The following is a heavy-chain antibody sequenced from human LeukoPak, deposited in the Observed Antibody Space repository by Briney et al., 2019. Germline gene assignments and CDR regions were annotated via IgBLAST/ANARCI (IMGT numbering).Heavy chain of an antibody. CDR3: ARVGGNYYFDQ. D-gene: IGHD4-23*01. CDR2: ISSDSSTI. J-gene: IGHJ4*02. Sequence: GGSLRLSCTASGFTFNSHEMNWVRQAPGKGLEWVSYISSDSSTIKYADSVKGRFTISRDNAKNTLYLQMNSLRAEDTAVYYCARVGGNYYFDQWGQGILVTVSS. V-gene: IGHV3-48*03. CDR1: GFTFNSHE.